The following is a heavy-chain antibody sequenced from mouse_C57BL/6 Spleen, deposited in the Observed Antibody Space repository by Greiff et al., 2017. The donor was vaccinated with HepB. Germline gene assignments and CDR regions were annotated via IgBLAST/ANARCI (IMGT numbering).Heavy chain of an antibody. V-gene: IGHV3-8*01. D-gene: IGHD1-1*01. CDR3: AKGNYGSSPSFDC. Sequence: EVQRVESGPGLAKPSQTLSLTCSVTGYSITSDYWNWIRKFPGNKLEYMGYISYSGSTYYNPSLKSRISITRDTSKNQYYLQLNSVTTEDTATYYCAKGNYGSSPSFDCWGQGTTLTVSS. J-gene: IGHJ2*01. CDR2: ISYSGST. CDR1: GYSITSDY.